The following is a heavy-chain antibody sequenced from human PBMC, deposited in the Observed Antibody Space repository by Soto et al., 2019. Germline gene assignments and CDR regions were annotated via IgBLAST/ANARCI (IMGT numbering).Heavy chain of an antibody. CDR2: INNDGSEK. CDR1: GFTFSPYW. Sequence: EVQLVESGGDLGQPGGSLRPSCVASGFTFSPYWMSWVRQAPGRGLQWVATINNDGSEKYYADSVKGRFTISRDNARDSLYLQLTSLRAEDTAIYYCARGSNQDYWGQVTLVAVSS. D-gene: IGHD2-8*01. CDR3: ARGSNQDY. J-gene: IGHJ4*02. V-gene: IGHV3-7*03.